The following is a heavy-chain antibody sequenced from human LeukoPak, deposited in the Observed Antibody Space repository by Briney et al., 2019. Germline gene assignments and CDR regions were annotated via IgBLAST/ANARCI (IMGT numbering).Heavy chain of an antibody. D-gene: IGHD3-16*01. Sequence: LSLTCTVSGGSISSYYWSWVRQAPGKGLEWVGFIRGKRYGGTIEYAASVRGRFTISRDDSKSIVYLEMNSLEIEDTAVYSCTQGGHLDQWGQGTLVTVSS. J-gene: IGHJ5*02. V-gene: IGHV3-49*04. CDR1: GGSISSYY. CDR3: TQGGHLDQ. CDR2: IRGKRYGGTI.